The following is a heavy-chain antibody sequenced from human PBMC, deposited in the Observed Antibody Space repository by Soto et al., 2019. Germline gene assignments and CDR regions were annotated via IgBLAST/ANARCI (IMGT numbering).Heavy chain of an antibody. CDR1: GFTFSSYG. D-gene: IGHD4-17*01. CDR2: ISYDGSNK. CDR3: AKDTVPNAHYYYGMDV. J-gene: IGHJ6*02. V-gene: IGHV3-30*18. Sequence: QVQLVESGGGVVQPGRSLRLSCAASGFTFSSYGMHWVRQAPGKGLEWVAVISYDGSNKYYADSVKGRFTISRDNSKNTLYLQMNSLRAEDTAVYYCAKDTVPNAHYYYGMDVWGQGNTGTGSS.